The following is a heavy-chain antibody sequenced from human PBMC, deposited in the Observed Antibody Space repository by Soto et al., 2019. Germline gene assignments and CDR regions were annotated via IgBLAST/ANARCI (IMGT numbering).Heavy chain of an antibody. CDR2: IYSTGST. Sequence: PSETLSLTCTVSGGSVSSGSYYWSWIRQPPGKGLEWIGYIYSTGSTNYDPSLKSRVTMSVDTSKNQFSLKLSSVTAADTAVYYCARHDFGDSDYWGQGTLVTVSX. V-gene: IGHV4-61*01. CDR3: ARHDFGDSDY. CDR1: GGSVSSGSYY. J-gene: IGHJ4*02. D-gene: IGHD4-17*01.